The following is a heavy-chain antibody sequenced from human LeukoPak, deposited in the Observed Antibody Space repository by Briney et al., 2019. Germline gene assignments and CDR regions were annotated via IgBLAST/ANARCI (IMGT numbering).Heavy chain of an antibody. CDR1: GFTFSSYG. V-gene: IGHV3-30*02. D-gene: IGHD3-22*01. J-gene: IGHJ5*02. CDR2: IRYDGSNK. Sequence: GGSLRLSCAASGFTFSSYGMHWVRQAPGKGLEWVAFIRYDGSNKYYADSVKGRFTISRDNSKNTLYLQMNSLRAEDTAVYYCAYYSGAFNWFDPWGQGTLVTISS. CDR3: AYYSGAFNWFDP.